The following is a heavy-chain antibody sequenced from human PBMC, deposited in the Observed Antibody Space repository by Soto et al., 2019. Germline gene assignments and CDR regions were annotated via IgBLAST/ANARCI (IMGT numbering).Heavy chain of an antibody. D-gene: IGHD3-3*01. Sequence: PGGSLRLSCAASGFTFSSYGMHWVRQAPGKGLEWVAVISYDGSNKYYADSVKGRFTISRDNSKNTLYLQMNSLRAEDTAVYYCAKDHPLPFGHYYYYGMDVWGQGTTVTVSS. J-gene: IGHJ6*02. CDR1: GFTFSSYG. V-gene: IGHV3-30*18. CDR3: AKDHPLPFGHYYYYGMDV. CDR2: ISYDGSNK.